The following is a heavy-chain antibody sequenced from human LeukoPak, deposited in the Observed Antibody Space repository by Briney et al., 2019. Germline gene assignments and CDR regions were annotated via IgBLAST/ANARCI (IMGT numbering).Heavy chain of an antibody. V-gene: IGHV3-48*03. J-gene: IGHJ4*02. CDR2: ISSSGRKI. Sequence: GGSLRLSCAVSGFTFSDYEMNWVRQAPGKGLEWVSYISSSGRKIYYADSVEGRFTISRDNAKNSLYLQMNSLRADDTAVYYCARGPRDPTEYCSRGACAPTYDVWGQGTLVTVPS. D-gene: IGHD2-15*01. CDR1: GFTFSDYE. CDR3: ARGPRDPTEYCSRGACAPTYDV.